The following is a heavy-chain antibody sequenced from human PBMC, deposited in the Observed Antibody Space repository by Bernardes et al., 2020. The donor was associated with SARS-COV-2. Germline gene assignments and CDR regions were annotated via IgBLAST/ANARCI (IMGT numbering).Heavy chain of an antibody. Sequence: ASVKVSCKASGYTFIDYYLHWVRQAPGQGLEWLGWIILKSGDTKYAQNFQDGVTMTRDSSDNTAYMELSSLRSDDTAVYYCAREFPYYSDYWCQGTLVTVSS. V-gene: IGHV1-2*02. D-gene: IGHD3-16*01. J-gene: IGHJ4*02. CDR1: GYTFIDYY. CDR3: AREFPYYSDY. CDR2: IILKSGDT.